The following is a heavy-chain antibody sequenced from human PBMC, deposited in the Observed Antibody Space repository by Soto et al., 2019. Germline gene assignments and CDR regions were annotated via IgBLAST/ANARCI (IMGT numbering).Heavy chain of an antibody. J-gene: IGHJ5*02. CDR1: GGTFSSYA. Sequence: QVQLVQSGAEVKKPGSSVKVSCKASGGTFSSYAISWVRQAPGQGLEWMGGIIPIFGTANYAQKFQGRVTITADESTSTAYMELSSLRSEDTAVYYRARQGGEVGATTGWFDPWGQGTLVTVSS. CDR3: ARQGGEVGATTGWFDP. V-gene: IGHV1-69*01. D-gene: IGHD1-26*01. CDR2: IIPIFGTA.